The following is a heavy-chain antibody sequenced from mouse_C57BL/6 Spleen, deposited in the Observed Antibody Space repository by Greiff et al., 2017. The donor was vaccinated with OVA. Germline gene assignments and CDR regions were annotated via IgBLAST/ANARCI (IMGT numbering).Heavy chain of an antibody. V-gene: IGHV5-16*01. J-gene: IGHJ2*01. CDR3: ARERTAQAYYFDY. CDR1: GFTFSDYY. D-gene: IGHD3-2*02. Sequence: EVHLVESEGGLVQPGSSMKLSCTASGFTFSDYYMAWVRQVPEKGLEWVANINYDGSSTYYLDSLKSRFIIARDNAKNILYLQMSSLKSEDTATYYCARERTAQAYYFDYWGQGTTLTVSS. CDR2: INYDGSST.